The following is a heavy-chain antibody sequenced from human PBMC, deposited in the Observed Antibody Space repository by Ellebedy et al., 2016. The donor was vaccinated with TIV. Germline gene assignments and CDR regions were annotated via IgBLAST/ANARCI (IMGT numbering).Heavy chain of an antibody. CDR2: ISYTGGSQ. D-gene: IGHD1-26*01. V-gene: IGHV3-30-3*01. Sequence: GESLKISCAVSGFTFSDHAMHWVRQAPGKGLEWVGTISYTGGSQNYADSVKGRFTISRDNSKNTLYLQMNSLRAEDKAVYYCAGEVGSRQINSWGQGTQVTVFS. CDR1: GFTFSDHA. J-gene: IGHJ4*02. CDR3: AGEVGSRQINS.